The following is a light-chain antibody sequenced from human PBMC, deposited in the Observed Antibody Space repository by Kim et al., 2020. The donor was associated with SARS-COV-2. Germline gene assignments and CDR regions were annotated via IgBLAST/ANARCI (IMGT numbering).Light chain of an antibody. CDR2: GAF. V-gene: IGKV3-20*01. CDR3: QQYGSPPLS. CDR1: QTIPSSY. Sequence: EIVLTQSPGTLSLSPGERATLSCRANQTIPSSYLAWYQHKPGQAPRLLIYGAFNRASGIPDRFSGSGSGADFTLNISRLEPEDFAVYYCQQYGSPPLSFGGGTKVDIK. J-gene: IGKJ4*01.